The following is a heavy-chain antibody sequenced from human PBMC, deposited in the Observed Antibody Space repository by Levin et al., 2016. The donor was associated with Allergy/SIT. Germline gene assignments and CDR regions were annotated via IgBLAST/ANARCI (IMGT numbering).Heavy chain of an antibody. CDR2: VVGSGAST. Sequence: GGSLRLSCTASGFTFNKHAMNWVRQAPGKGLEWVATVVGSGASTNYADSMKGRFTISRDNSKNTVYLQMNSLRAEDTAMYYCASRYCSTSSCYAGVFDYWGQGTLVTVSS. D-gene: IGHD2-2*01. CDR1: GFTFNKHA. CDR3: ASRYCSTSSCYAGVFDY. J-gene: IGHJ4*02. V-gene: IGHV3-23*01.